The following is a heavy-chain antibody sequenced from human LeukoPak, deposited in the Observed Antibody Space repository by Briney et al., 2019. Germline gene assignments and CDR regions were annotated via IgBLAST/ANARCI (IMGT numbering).Heavy chain of an antibody. V-gene: IGHV3-48*04. CDR3: VRGTRAFDV. CDR1: GFIFSSYD. CDR2: ISSRSRTI. J-gene: IGHJ3*01. Sequence: GGSLRLSRAASGFIFSSYDFNWVRQAPGKGLEWVSYISSRSRTIYYADSVKGRFTISRDNAQKSLYLQINSLRGDDTALYYCVRGTRAFDVWGQGTMVTVSS.